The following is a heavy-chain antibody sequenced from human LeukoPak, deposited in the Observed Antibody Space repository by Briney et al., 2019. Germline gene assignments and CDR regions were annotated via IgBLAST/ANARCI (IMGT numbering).Heavy chain of an antibody. Sequence: GESLKISCKCSGYSFTSYWIVWVRQMPGKGLEWIGLISPGDSDTRYSPSLQGHVTISADKSSSTAYLQWSSLKASDTAMYYCARSASYLVGHDYWGQGTLVTVSS. V-gene: IGHV5-51*01. D-gene: IGHD1-26*01. CDR3: ARSASYLVGHDY. CDR2: ISPGDSDT. J-gene: IGHJ4*02. CDR1: GYSFTSYW.